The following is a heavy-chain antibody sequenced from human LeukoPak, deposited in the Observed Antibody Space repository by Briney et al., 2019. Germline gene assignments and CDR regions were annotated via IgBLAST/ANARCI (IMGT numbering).Heavy chain of an antibody. CDR3: ARDKRADCSSTSRSGLGMDV. D-gene: IGHD2-2*01. J-gene: IGHJ6*02. Sequence: GGSLRLSCAASGFTFSSYSMNWVRQAPGKGLEWVSSISSSSSYIYYADSVKGRFTISRDNAKNSLYLQMNSLRAEDTAVYYCARDKRADCSSTSRSGLGMDVWGQGTTVTVSS. CDR1: GFTFSSYS. V-gene: IGHV3-21*01. CDR2: ISSSSSYI.